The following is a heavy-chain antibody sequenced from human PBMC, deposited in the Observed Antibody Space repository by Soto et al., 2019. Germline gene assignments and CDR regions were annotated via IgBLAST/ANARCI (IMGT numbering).Heavy chain of an antibody. J-gene: IGHJ4*02. D-gene: IGHD2-2*01. CDR3: ARSSLKRSNSPDY. Sequence: QVQLVESGGGLVKPGGSLRLSCAASGFTFGDHYMSWIRQAPGKGLEWISYINNLNSYTNYADSVKGRFTISRDNAKNLLFLQMNSLRAEDTAVYYCARSSLKRSNSPDYWGQGTLVTVSS. CDR1: GFTFGDHY. CDR2: INNLNSYT. V-gene: IGHV3-11*06.